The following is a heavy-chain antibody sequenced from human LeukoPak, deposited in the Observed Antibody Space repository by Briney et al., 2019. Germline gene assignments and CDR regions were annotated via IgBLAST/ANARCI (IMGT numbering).Heavy chain of an antibody. CDR3: ARGGAARLHFQN. CDR2: IYHSGST. Sequence: PSETLSLTCTVSGGSISTYYWNWIRQPPGKGLEWIGYIYHSGSTNYNPSLQSRVTISVDASKNQFSLNLNSVTAADTAVYYCARGGAARLHFQNWGQGTLVTVSS. D-gene: IGHD6-6*01. V-gene: IGHV4-59*01. CDR1: GGSISTYY. J-gene: IGHJ1*01.